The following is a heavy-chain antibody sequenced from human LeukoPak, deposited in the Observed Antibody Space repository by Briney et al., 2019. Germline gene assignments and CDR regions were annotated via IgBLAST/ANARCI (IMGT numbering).Heavy chain of an antibody. CDR2: IIPIFGTA. J-gene: IGHJ4*02. V-gene: IGHV1-69*13. CDR1: GGTFSSYA. CDR3: ARVKESDSSAPYFDY. Sequence: SVKVSCKASGGTFSSYAISWVRQAPGQGLEWMGGIIPIFGTANYAQKFQGRVTITADESTSTAYMELSSLRSEDTAVYYCARVKESDSSAPYFDYWGQGTLVTVSS. D-gene: IGHD4-11*01.